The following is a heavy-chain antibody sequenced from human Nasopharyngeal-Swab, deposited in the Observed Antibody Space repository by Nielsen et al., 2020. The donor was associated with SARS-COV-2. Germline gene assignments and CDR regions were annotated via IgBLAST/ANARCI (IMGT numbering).Heavy chain of an antibody. J-gene: IGHJ4*02. CDR1: GFMFSSHG. V-gene: IGHV3-23*01. D-gene: IGHD2/OR15-2a*01. Sequence: GESLKLSCAASGFMFSSHGMMWVRQAPGKGLEWVAVINYGGDDTYYGDSVKGRFTISRDNSKNTLSLQMNGLGAEDTAVYYCAKDLRGPYFFWGQGTLVTVSS. CDR2: INYGGDDT. CDR3: AKDLRGPYFF.